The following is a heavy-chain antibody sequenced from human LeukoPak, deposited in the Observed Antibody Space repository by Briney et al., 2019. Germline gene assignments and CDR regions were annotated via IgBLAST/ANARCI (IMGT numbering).Heavy chain of an antibody. V-gene: IGHV3-30*18. CDR3: AKDLSVILWFGELFFDY. Sequence: GGSLRLSCAASGFTFSSYGMHWVRQAPGKGLEWVAVISYDGSNKYYADSVKGRFTISRDNSKNTLYLQMNSLRAEDTAVYYCAKDLSVILWFGELFFDYWGQGTLVTVSS. J-gene: IGHJ4*02. CDR2: ISYDGSNK. CDR1: GFTFSSYG. D-gene: IGHD3-10*01.